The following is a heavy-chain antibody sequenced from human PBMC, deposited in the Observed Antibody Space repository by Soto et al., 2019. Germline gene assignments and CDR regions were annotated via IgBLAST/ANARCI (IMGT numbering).Heavy chain of an antibody. Sequence: EVQLVESGGGLVQPGGSLRLSCAASGFSITNTCMHSVRQAPGKGLEWVGRVKSKADGGTADYAAPVKGRFTVSRDASKNTQYLQMNSLKVGDTAGYYCNSYPDFWGGHTPLWGQGTLVTVSS. CDR3: NSYPDFWGGHTPL. D-gene: IGHD3-3*01. CDR2: VKSKADGGTA. CDR1: GFSITNTC. J-gene: IGHJ4*02. V-gene: IGHV3-15*07.